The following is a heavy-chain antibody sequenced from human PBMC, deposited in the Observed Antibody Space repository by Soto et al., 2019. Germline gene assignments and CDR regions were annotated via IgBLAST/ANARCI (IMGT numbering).Heavy chain of an antibody. J-gene: IGHJ4*02. CDR1: GFTFKESA. Sequence: EVRLVEAGGGLKQPGGSLRLSCAASGFTFKESAMNWVRQAPGKGLKWVASISDTGASTWYAESVRGRLSISRDNSKNTVYLQMSSLRGEDTAVYYCAKGRGSGWAWYFDNWGQGTLVTVSS. CDR2: ISDTGAST. V-gene: IGHV3-23*04. CDR3: AKGRGSGWAWYFDN. D-gene: IGHD6-19*01.